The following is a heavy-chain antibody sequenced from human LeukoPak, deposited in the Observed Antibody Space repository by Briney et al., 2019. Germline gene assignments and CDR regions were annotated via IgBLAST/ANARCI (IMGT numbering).Heavy chain of an antibody. D-gene: IGHD6-19*01. CDR3: ARDGYSSGWYIDY. Sequence: GGSLRLSCVASGFTFNNYGMSWVRQAPGKGLEWVSSISSSSSYIYYADSVKGRFTISRDNAKNSLYLQMNSLRAEDTAVYYCARDGYSSGWYIDYWGQGTLVTVSS. CDR2: ISSSSSYI. J-gene: IGHJ4*02. CDR1: GFTFNNYG. V-gene: IGHV3-21*01.